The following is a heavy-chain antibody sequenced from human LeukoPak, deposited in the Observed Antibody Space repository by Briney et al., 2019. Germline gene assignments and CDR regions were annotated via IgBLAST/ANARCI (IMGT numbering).Heavy chain of an antibody. J-gene: IGHJ4*02. D-gene: IGHD3-3*01. V-gene: IGHV4-39*07. CDR1: GDSISTITYY. Sequence: SETLSLTCTVSGDSISTITYYWGWIRQPPGKGLEWIGSIYYSGSTYYNPSLKSRVTISVDTSKNQFSLNLTSVTAADTAVYYCVRDQGFLAYWGQGTLVTVSS. CDR2: IYYSGST. CDR3: VRDQGFLAY.